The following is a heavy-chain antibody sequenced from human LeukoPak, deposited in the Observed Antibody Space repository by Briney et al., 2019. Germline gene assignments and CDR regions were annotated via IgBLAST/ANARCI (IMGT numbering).Heavy chain of an antibody. CDR1: GFTFSSYS. V-gene: IGHV3-7*01. Sequence: GGSLRLSCEASGFTFSSYSMNWVRQAPGKGLEWVANIKQDGSEKYYVDSVKGRFTISRDNAKNSLYLQMNSLRAEDTAVYYCARSIMITFGGVIAGNYFDYWGQGTLVTVSS. D-gene: IGHD3-16*02. CDR2: IKQDGSEK. J-gene: IGHJ4*02. CDR3: ARSIMITFGGVIAGNYFDY.